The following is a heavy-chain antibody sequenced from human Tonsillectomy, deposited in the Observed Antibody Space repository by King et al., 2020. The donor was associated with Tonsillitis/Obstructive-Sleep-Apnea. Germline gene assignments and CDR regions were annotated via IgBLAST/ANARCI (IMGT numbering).Heavy chain of an antibody. D-gene: IGHD6-13*01. V-gene: IGHV3-13*04. J-gene: IGHJ4*02. CDR2: IGTAGDT. Sequence: VQLVESGGGLVQPGGSLRLSCAASGFTFSSYDMHWVRQVTGKGLEWVSVIGTAGDTYYPESVKGRFTISRENAKNSLYLQMNSLRAGDTAVYYCARGDIAAAGIAYWGQGTLVTVSS. CDR3: ARGDIAAAGIAY. CDR1: GFTFSSYD.